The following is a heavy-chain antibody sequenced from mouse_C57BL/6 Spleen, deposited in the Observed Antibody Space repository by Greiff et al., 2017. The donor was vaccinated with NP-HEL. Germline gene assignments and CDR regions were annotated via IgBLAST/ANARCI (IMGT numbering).Heavy chain of an antibody. Sequence: QVQLQQSGPELVKPGASVKISCKASGYAFSSSWMNWVKQRPGKGLEWIGRIYPGDGDTNYNGKFKGKATLTADKSSSTAYIQLSSLTSEDSAVYFCARRGGPSVDFDVWGTGTTVTVSS. D-gene: IGHD1-1*01. J-gene: IGHJ1*03. CDR3: ARRGGPSVDFDV. CDR1: GYAFSSSW. CDR2: IYPGDGDT. V-gene: IGHV1-82*01.